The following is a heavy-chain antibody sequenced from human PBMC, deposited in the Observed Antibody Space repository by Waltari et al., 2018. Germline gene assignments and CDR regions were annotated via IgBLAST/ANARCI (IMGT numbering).Heavy chain of an antibody. J-gene: IGHJ6*02. CDR1: GFTFSSYG. D-gene: IGHD3-3*01. CDR3: ARDNIRGVRYYDFWSGLPAYYYYGMDV. CDR2: IWDVGSNK. Sequence: QVQLVESGGGVVQPGRSLRLSCAASGFTFSSYGMHWVRQAPGQGLEGGAVIWDVGSNKNYAESGKVRLTISRVNCKNTLYLQMNSLRGEDMAVYYCARDNIRGVRYYDFWSGLPAYYYYGMDVWGQGTTVTVSS. V-gene: IGHV3-33*01.